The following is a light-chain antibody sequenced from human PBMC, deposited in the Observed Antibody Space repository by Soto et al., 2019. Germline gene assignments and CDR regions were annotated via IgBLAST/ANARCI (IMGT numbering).Light chain of an antibody. J-gene: IGKJ1*01. CDR1: QSFSSNF. V-gene: IGKV3-20*01. Sequence: EIVLTQSPGTLSLSPGGRATLSCRASQSFSSNFLAWYQQKPGQTPRLLIYGAPNRATGIPDRFSGSGSGTDFTLTISSLQSEDSAVYFCQQYSNWPKTFGQGTKVDIK. CDR2: GAP. CDR3: QQYSNWPKT.